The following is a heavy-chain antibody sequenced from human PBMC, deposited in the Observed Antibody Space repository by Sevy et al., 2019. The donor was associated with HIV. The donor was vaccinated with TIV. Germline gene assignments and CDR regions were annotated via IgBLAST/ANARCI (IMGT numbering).Heavy chain of an antibody. CDR2: ISSSSSYT. V-gene: IGHV3-11*06. CDR3: ARDRVTWEYYDILTGYSQPYYYYGMDV. CDR1: GFTFSDYY. J-gene: IGHJ6*02. Sequence: GGSLRLSCAASGFTFSDYYMSWIRQAPGKGLEWVSYISSSSSYTNYADSVKGRFTISRDNAKNSLYLQMNSLRAEDTAVYYCARDRVTWEYYDILTGYSQPYYYYGMDVWGQGTTVTVSS. D-gene: IGHD3-9*01.